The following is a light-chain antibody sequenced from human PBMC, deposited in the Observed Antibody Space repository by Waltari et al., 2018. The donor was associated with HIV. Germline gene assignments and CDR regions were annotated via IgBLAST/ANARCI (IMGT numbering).Light chain of an antibody. CDR1: QHINNY. Sequence: DIQMTQSPSSLSASVGDRVTITCRASQHINNYVSWYQQKPGKAPKLRIYSASSLQSAVPPRFSGSGYGTDFTLTISSLQPEDFATYYCHQSYNNPFTFGVGTKVDI. V-gene: IGKV1-39*01. CDR2: SAS. J-gene: IGKJ4*01. CDR3: HQSYNNPFT.